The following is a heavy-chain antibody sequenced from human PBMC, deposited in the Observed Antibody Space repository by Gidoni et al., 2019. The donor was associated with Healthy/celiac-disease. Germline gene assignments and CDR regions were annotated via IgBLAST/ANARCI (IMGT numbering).Heavy chain of an antibody. D-gene: IGHD3-3*01. J-gene: IGHJ1*01. CDR3: ARDPDFWSGHGYFQH. CDR2: IYHSGSP. CDR1: GYSTSSGYY. V-gene: IGHV4-38-2*02. Sequence: QVQLQESGPGLVKPSETLSLTCAVSGYSTSSGYYWGWIRQPPGKGLEWIGSIYHSGSPYYNPSLKSRVTISVDTSKNQFSLKLSSVTAADTAVYYCARDPDFWSGHGYFQHWGQGTLVTVSS.